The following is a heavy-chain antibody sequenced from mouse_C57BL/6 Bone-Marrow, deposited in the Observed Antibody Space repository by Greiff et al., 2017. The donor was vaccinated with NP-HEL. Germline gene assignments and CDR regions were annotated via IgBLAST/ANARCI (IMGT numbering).Heavy chain of an antibody. CDR2: INPYNGGT. D-gene: IGHD2-4*01. V-gene: IGHV1-19*01. J-gene: IGHJ3*01. CDR3: ARKSFYRAYDYDGWFAY. Sequence: EVQVVESGPVLVKPGASVKMSCKASGYTFTDYYMNWVKQSHGKSLEWIGVINPYNGGTSYNQKFKGKATLTVDKSSSTAYMELNSLTSEDSAVYYCARKSFYRAYDYDGWFAYWGQGTLVTVSA. CDR1: GYTFTDYY.